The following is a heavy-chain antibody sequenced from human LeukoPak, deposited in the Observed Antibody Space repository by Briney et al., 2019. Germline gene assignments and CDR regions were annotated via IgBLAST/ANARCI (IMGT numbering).Heavy chain of an antibody. J-gene: IGHJ4*02. CDR2: IYYNGNT. Sequence: PSETLSLTCTVSGGSISSGDYFWSWIRQPPGKGLEWIGNIYYNGNTYYNPSLESRGTISVDTFKNQFSLKLNSVTAADTAVYYCARDLWGLDSWGQGTLVTVSS. V-gene: IGHV4-30-4*01. CDR3: ARDLWGLDS. D-gene: IGHD7-27*01. CDR1: GGSISSGDYF.